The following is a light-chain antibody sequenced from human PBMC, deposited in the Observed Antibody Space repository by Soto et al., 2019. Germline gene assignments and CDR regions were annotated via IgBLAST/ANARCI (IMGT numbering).Light chain of an antibody. CDR1: QDISNY. J-gene: IGKJ5*01. Sequence: DIQMTQSPSTLSASVGERITITCRASQDISNYLNWYQQKPGKAPKLLIYDASNLETGVPSRFSGSGSGTDFTFTISSLQPEDIATYYCQQYDNLITFGQGTRLEI. CDR3: QQYDNLIT. V-gene: IGKV1-33*01. CDR2: DAS.